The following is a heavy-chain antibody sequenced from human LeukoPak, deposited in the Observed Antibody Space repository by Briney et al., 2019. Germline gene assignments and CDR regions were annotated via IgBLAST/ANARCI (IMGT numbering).Heavy chain of an antibody. CDR1: GFTFSAYA. J-gene: IGHJ4*02. D-gene: IGHD6-13*01. Sequence: GGSLRLSCAASGFTFSAYAMSWVRQTPGKGLEWVSAISGSGGSTYYTDSVKGRFTISRDNSKNTLYLQMNSLRAEDTALYYCAALAAAATKEDYWGQGTLVTVSS. CDR3: AALAAAATKEDY. V-gene: IGHV3-23*01. CDR2: ISGSGGST.